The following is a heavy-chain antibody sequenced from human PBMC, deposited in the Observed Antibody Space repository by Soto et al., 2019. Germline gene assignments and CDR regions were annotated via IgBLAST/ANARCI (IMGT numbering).Heavy chain of an antibody. CDR1: GFTFSRYN. Sequence: LRLSCVASGFTFSRYNMHWVRQAPGKGLEWVAYVTTSGDTMFYADSVEGRFAISRDVAKNSVHLQMNSLGDEDTAVYYCVREEASGSSGLTYHYYYNGMDVWGQGTTVTVSS. CDR3: VREEASGSSGLTYHYYYNGMDV. D-gene: IGHD3-10*01. J-gene: IGHJ6*02. V-gene: IGHV3-48*02. CDR2: VTTSGDTM.